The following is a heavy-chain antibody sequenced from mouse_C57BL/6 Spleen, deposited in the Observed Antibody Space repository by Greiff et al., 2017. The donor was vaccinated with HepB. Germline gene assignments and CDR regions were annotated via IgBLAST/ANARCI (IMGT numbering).Heavy chain of an antibody. J-gene: IGHJ1*03. CDR1: GYSITSGYY. CDR2: ISYDGSN. V-gene: IGHV3-6*01. Sequence: EVHLVESGPGLVKPSQSLSLTCSVTGYSITSGYYWNWIRQFPGNKLEWMGYISYDGSNNYNPSLKNRITITLNTYKNQFFLKLNSVTTEDTATYYCASYGNYWYFDVWGTGTTVTVSS. CDR3: ASYGNYWYFDV. D-gene: IGHD2-1*01.